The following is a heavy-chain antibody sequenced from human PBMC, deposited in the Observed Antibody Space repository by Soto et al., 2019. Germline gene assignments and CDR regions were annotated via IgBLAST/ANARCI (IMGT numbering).Heavy chain of an antibody. CDR1: GYTFTSFG. CDR2: ISVYNGDT. V-gene: IGHV1-18*01. D-gene: IGHD6-6*01. Sequence: GASVKVSWKASGYTFTSFGFNWVRQAPGQGLEWMGWISVYNGDTNYVQKFQGRVTMTTDTSTSTAYMELRSLRSDDTAVYYCARCSSSSPYYYYGMDVWGQGTTVTVSS. CDR3: ARCSSSSPYYYYGMDV. J-gene: IGHJ6*02.